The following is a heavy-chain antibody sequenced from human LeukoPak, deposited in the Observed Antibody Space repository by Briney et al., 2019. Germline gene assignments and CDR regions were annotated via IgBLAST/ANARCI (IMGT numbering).Heavy chain of an antibody. Sequence: PGGSLRLSCAASGFTFDDYAMHWVRQAPGKGLEWVSGISWNSGSIGYADSVKGRFTISRDNAKNSLYLQMNSLRAEDTALYYCAKGGDDSSGYYPNYFDYWGQGTLVTVSS. V-gene: IGHV3-9*01. CDR2: ISWNSGSI. J-gene: IGHJ4*02. D-gene: IGHD3-22*01. CDR1: GFTFDDYA. CDR3: AKGGDDSSGYYPNYFDY.